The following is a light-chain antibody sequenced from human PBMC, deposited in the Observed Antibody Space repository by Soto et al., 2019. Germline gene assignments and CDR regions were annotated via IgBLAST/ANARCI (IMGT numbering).Light chain of an antibody. CDR3: QQDGSSPYT. CDR1: QSVSSPY. J-gene: IGKJ2*01. CDR2: GAS. V-gene: IGKV3-20*01. Sequence: EIVLTQSPGTLSLSPGERATLSCRASQSVSSPYLAWYQQKPGQAPRLLIYGASNRATGIPDRFSGSGSGTDFTLTIRRLEPEDFAVYYCQQDGSSPYTFGQGTKLEIK.